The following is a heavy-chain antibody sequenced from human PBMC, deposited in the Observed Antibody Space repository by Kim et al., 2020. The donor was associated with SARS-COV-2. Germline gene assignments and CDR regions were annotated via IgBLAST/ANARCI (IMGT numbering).Heavy chain of an antibody. D-gene: IGHD2-2*01. CDR2: INAGNGNT. J-gene: IGHJ3*02. CDR1: GYTFTSYA. CDR3: ARERPPCSSTSCYPEHAFDS. V-gene: IGHV1-3*01. Sequence: ASVKVSCKASGYTFTSYAMHWVRQAPGQRLEWMGWINAGNGNTKYSQKFQGRVTITRDTSASTAYMELSSLRSEDTAVYYCARERPPCSSTSCYPEHAFDSWGQGTMVTVSS.